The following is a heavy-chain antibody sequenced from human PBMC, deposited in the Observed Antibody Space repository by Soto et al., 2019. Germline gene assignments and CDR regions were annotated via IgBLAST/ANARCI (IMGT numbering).Heavy chain of an antibody. V-gene: IGHV4-39*01. J-gene: IGHJ4*02. CDR3: ARLKKGLQRGYFAY. D-gene: IGHD4-4*01. CDR2: IYYSGST. Sequence: QLQLQESGPGLVKPSETLSLTCTVSGGSISSSSYYWGWIRQPPGKGLEWIGSIYYSGSTYYNPSLKSRVSISADTSKSQFSLKLSSVTAADTAVYYCARLKKGLQRGYFAYWGQGTLVTVSS. CDR1: GGSISSSSYY.